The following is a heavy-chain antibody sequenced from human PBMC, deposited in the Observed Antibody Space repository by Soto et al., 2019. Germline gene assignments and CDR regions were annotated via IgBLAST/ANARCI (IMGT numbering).Heavy chain of an antibody. CDR3: ARDSGGLLWFGEYDY. CDR1: GFTFSSYA. V-gene: IGHV3-30-3*01. D-gene: IGHD3-10*01. CDR2: ISYDGSNK. J-gene: IGHJ4*02. Sequence: QVQLVESGGGVVQPGRSLRLSCAASGFTFSSYAMHWVRQAPGKGLKWVAVISYDGSNKYYADSVKGRFTNSGDNSQKARYLQMNSLRAEDTAVYYCARDSGGLLWFGEYDYWGQGTLVTVSS.